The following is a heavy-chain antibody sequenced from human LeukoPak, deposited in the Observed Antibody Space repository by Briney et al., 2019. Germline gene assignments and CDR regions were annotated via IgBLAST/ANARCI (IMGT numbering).Heavy chain of an antibody. D-gene: IGHD3-10*01. V-gene: IGHV4-38-2*01. CDR1: GYSISSGYY. CDR2: IYHSGST. J-gene: IGHJ4*02. Sequence: SETLSLTCAVSGYSISSGYYWGWIRQPPGKGLEWIGSIYHSGSTYYNPSLKSRVTISLNTSKNQFSLKLSSVTAADTAVYYCARGVRGLWFGELLYTNYYFDYWGQGTLVTVSS. CDR3: ARGVRGLWFGELLYTNYYFDY.